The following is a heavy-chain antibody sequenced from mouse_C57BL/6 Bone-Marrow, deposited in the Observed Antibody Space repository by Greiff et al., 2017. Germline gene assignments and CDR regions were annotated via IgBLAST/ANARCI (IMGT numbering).Heavy chain of an antibody. J-gene: IGHJ2*01. CDR3: ARRGYQLDD. Sequence: EVQLVESGGDLVKPGGSLKLSCAASGFTFSSYGMSWVRQTPDKRLEWVATISSGGSYTYYPDSVKGRFTISRDNAKNTLYLQMSSLKSEDTAMXYCARRGYQLDDWGQGTTLTVSS. CDR1: GFTFSSYG. CDR2: ISSGGSYT. D-gene: IGHD4-1*02. V-gene: IGHV5-6*01.